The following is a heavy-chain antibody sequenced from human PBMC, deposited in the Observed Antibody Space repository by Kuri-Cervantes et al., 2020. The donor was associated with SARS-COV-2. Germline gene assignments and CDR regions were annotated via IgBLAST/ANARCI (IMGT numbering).Heavy chain of an antibody. J-gene: IGHJ4*02. CDR1: GFTFSSYW. D-gene: IGHD1-1*01. V-gene: IGHV3-74*01. CDR2: INPDGSYT. CDR3: VRDGDHWNFDY. Sequence: GGSLRLSCAASGFTFSSYWMHWVRQAPGKGLVWVSRINPDGSYTNNADSVKGRFTLSRDNAKNMLFLQMNSLRAEDTAVYYCVRDGDHWNFDYWGQGTLFTVSS.